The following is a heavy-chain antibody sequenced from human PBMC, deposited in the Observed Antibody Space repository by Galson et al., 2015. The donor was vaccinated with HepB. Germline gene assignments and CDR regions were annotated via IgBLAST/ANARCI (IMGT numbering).Heavy chain of an antibody. V-gene: IGHV3-11*01. CDR3: ARDLSPPDNWFDP. Sequence: SLRLSCAASGFTFSDYYMSWIRQAPGKGLEWVSYISSSGSTIYYADSVKGRFTISRDNAKNSLYLQMNSLRAEDTAVYYCARDLSPPDNWFDPWGQGTLVTVSS. CDR2: ISSSGSTI. CDR1: GFTFSDYY. J-gene: IGHJ5*02.